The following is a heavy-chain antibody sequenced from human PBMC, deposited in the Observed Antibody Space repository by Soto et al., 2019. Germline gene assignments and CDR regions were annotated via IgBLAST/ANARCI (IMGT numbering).Heavy chain of an antibody. CDR1: GGSIRSGSFY. CDR3: AREWSGGRRDGNPDKYYGMDV. CDR2: IYYSGDT. Sequence: PSETLSLTCTVSGGSIRSGSFYWTWIRQHPGKGLEFIGYIYYSGDTYHNPSLRSRVIISLDTSKNHFSLRLNSVTAADTAVYYCAREWSGGRRDGNPDKYYGMDVWGQGTKVT. V-gene: IGHV4-31*03. D-gene: IGHD2-15*01. J-gene: IGHJ6*02.